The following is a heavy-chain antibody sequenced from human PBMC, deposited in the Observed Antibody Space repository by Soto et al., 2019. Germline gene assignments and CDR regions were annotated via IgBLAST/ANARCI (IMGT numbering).Heavy chain of an antibody. J-gene: IGHJ6*02. CDR2: ISGSGGST. CDR3: AKFIAVAGVVLFWCGMDV. CDR1: AFTFSIYA. V-gene: IGHV3-23*01. D-gene: IGHD6-13*01. Sequence: PXESLLLSCAASAFTFSIYAMSWVRQLPAKGLEWVSAISGSGGSTYYADSVKCRFSIPRDNSKITLYLKMNGRGAEDTAVYYCAKFIAVAGVVLFWCGMDVWGQGTTV.